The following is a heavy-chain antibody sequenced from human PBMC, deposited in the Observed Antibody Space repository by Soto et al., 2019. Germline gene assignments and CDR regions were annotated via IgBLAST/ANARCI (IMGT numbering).Heavy chain of an antibody. D-gene: IGHD4-4*01. J-gene: IGHJ4*02. CDR3: TRQDDYNFPVDY. CDR1: GVSISGSSFY. V-gene: IGHV4-39*01. CDR2: VYYSGSS. Sequence: SETLSLTCTVSGVSISGSSFYWGWIRQPPGKGLEWIGNVYYSGSSYYNPSLKSRVGISLDTSRNEVSLKLNSVTAADTALYYCTRQDDYNFPVDYWGQGTRVTVSS.